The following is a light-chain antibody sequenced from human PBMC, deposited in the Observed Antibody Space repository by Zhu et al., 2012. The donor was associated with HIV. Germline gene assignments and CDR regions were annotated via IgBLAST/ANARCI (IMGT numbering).Light chain of an antibody. J-gene: IGKJ1*01. V-gene: IGKV1-5*03. CDR2: KTS. Sequence: DTQMTQSPSTLSASVGDKVTITCRANESISNWLAWYQQRPGKAPKLLIYKTSYLDRGVPSRFSGSGSETEFTPIISSLQPDDFATYYCQQYNSFSKTFGQGTKVEMK. CDR1: ESISNW. CDR3: QQYNSFSKT.